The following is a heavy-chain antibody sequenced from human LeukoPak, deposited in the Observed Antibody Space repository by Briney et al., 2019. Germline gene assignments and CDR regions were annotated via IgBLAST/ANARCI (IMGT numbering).Heavy chain of an antibody. D-gene: IGHD6-6*01. CDR1: GFTFSSYG. V-gene: IGHV3-30*03. Sequence: GGSLRLSCAASGFTFSSYGMHWVRQAPGKGLEWVTVISYDGTIKSYADSVRGRFTISRDNSKDTLYLQMNSLRDEDTAVYYCARTLVKRKSGAFDVWGQGTMVIVSS. CDR2: ISYDGTIK. CDR3: ARTLVKRKSGAFDV. J-gene: IGHJ3*01.